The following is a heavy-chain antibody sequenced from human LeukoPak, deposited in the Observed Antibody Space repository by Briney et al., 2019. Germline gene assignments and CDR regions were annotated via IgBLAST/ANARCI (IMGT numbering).Heavy chain of an antibody. CDR2: ISISGENT. Sequence: PGGSLRHACAASGFTFSSYAMSWVRQAPGKGLEWVSAISISGENTYYADSVKGRFTISRDTSRNTLYLQMHSLRAEDTAVYYCARLISTSSSRFSDYWGQGTLVTVSS. CDR1: GFTFSSYA. CDR3: ARLISTSSSRFSDY. V-gene: IGHV3-23*01. J-gene: IGHJ4*02. D-gene: IGHD6-6*01.